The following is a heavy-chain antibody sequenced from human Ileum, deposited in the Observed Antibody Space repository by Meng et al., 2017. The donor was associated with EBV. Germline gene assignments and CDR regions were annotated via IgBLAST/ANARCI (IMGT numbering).Heavy chain of an antibody. CDR2: IHHSGTT. Sequence: QVQLHASGPGLVKPSGTLSLTCAVSGDSISSNNWWSWVRQSPGKGLEWIAEIHHSGTTTYNPSLKSRVTISVDKSENHFSLKLTSVTAADTAVYYCARGSDYVWGIWGQGTLVTVSS. J-gene: IGHJ4*02. D-gene: IGHD3-16*01. CDR3: ARGSDYVWGI. CDR1: GDSISSNNW. V-gene: IGHV4-4*02.